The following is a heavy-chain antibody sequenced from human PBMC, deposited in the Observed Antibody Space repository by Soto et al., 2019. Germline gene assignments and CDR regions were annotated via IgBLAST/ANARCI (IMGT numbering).Heavy chain of an antibody. J-gene: IGHJ5*01. CDR2: ISSGSSYI. CDR3: ARDILSGGAYPDS. CDR1: GFTFSTYT. V-gene: IGHV3-21*01. D-gene: IGHD3-10*01. Sequence: GGSLTLFSAASGFTFSTYTMNRVRQAPGKGLEWISSISSGSSYIYYAGSVKGRFTISRDNAKNSLFLQMNSLRADDTAVYYCARDILSGGAYPDSWGQGTKVTVSS.